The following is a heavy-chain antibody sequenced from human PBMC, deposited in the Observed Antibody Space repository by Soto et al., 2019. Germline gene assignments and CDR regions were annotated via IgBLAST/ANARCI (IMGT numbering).Heavy chain of an antibody. J-gene: IGHJ6*02. D-gene: IGHD3-22*01. CDR1: GFSFSSYW. CDR2: MNEDGGTT. Sequence: GGSLRLSCAASGFSFSSYWMHWVRQVPGKGLVWVARMNEDGGTTDYADSVKGRFTISRDNAKNSLYLQMTSLRAEDTALYYCARGWGYFDSSGFPYLYAMDVWGQGTTVTVSS. CDR3: ARGWGYFDSSGFPYLYAMDV. V-gene: IGHV3-74*01.